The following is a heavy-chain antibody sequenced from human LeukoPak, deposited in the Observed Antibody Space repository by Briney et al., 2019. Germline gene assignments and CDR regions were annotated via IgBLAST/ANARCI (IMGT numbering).Heavy chain of an antibody. CDR1: GYTFTSYY. CDR3: ARGAAVDGTKYGVDV. V-gene: IGHV1-46*01. CDR2: INPSGGST. J-gene: IGHJ6*02. Sequence: ASVKVSCKASGYTFTSYYMHWVRQAPGQGLEWMGIINPSGGSTSYAQKFQGRVTMTRDTSTSTVYMELSSLRSEDTAVYYCARGAAVDGTKYGVDVWGQGTTVTVSS. D-gene: IGHD6-19*01.